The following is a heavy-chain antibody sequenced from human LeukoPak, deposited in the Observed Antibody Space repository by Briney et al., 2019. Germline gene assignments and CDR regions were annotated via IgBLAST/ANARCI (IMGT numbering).Heavy chain of an antibody. CDR3: ASSTRAVAGNFDY. CDR1: GFTFSSYA. J-gene: IGHJ4*02. Sequence: GGSLRLSCAAPGFTFSSYAMSWVRQAPGKGLEWVSAISGSGGSTYYADSVKGRFTISRDNSKNTLYLQMNSLRAEDTAVYYCASSTRAVAGNFDYWGQGTLVTVSS. D-gene: IGHD6-19*01. CDR2: ISGSGGST. V-gene: IGHV3-23*01.